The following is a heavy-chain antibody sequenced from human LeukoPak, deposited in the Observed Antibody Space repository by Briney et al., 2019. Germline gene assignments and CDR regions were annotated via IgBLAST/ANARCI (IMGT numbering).Heavy chain of an antibody. D-gene: IGHD2-8*01. V-gene: IGHV4-34*01. Sequence: PSETLSLTCTVSGGSISSYYWSWIRQPPGKGLEWIGGINHSGSTNYNPSLKSRVTISVDTSKNQFSLKLSSVTAADTAVYYCARGESCANGVCYYWDYWGQGTLVTVSS. CDR1: GGSISSYY. CDR2: INHSGST. CDR3: ARGESCANGVCYYWDY. J-gene: IGHJ4*02.